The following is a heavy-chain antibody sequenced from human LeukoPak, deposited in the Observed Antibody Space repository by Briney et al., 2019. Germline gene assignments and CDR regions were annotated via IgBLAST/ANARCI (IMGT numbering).Heavy chain of an antibody. Sequence: PGGSLRLSCAASGFTFSNAWMSWVRQAPGKGLEWVATIKVDGSQKHYVDSVKGRFTISRDNAKNSLYLQMNSLRAEDTAVYYCARDLSGDFDYWGQGTLVTVSS. CDR2: IKVDGSQK. CDR3: ARDLSGDFDY. CDR1: GFTFSNAW. V-gene: IGHV3-7*01. J-gene: IGHJ4*02. D-gene: IGHD2-15*01.